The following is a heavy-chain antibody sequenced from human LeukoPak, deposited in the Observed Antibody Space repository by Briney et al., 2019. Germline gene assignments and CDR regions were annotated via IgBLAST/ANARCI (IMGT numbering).Heavy chain of an antibody. Sequence: SETLSLTCAVYGGSFSDYFWSWIRQSPGKGLEWIGEINHSGSANYNPSLKSRVPISVDTSKNQFSLKLSSLTAADPAVYFCARVSGTQLWSFDYWGRGTPVSVSS. CDR1: GGSFSDYF. CDR3: ARVSGTQLWSFDY. J-gene: IGHJ4*02. D-gene: IGHD5-18*01. V-gene: IGHV4-34*01. CDR2: INHSGSA.